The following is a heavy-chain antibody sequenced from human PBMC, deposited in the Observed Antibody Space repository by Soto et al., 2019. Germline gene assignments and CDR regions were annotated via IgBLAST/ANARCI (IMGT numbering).Heavy chain of an antibody. CDR1: GGSFSGYY. CDR3: ARYQDIVVVPAATTYNWFDP. V-gene: IGHV4-34*01. CDR2: INHSGST. D-gene: IGHD2-2*01. Sequence: SETLSLTCAVYGGSFSGYYWSWIRQPPGKGLEWIGEINHSGSTNYNPSLKSRVTISVDTSKNQFSLKLSSVTAADTAVYYCARYQDIVVVPAATTYNWFDPWGQGALVTVSS. J-gene: IGHJ5*02.